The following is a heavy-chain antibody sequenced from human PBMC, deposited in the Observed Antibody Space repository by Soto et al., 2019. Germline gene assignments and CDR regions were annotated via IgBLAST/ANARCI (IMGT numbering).Heavy chain of an antibody. CDR2: IYYSGST. J-gene: IGHJ6*02. CDR1: GGSISSYY. V-gene: IGHV4-59*01. D-gene: IGHD1-1*01. Sequence: PSETLSLTCTVSGGSISSYYWSWIRQPPGKGLEWIGYIYYSGSTNYNPSLKSRVTISVDTSKNQFSLKLSSVTAADTAVYYCARGDNAGYYYYYGMDVWGQGTTVTVSS. CDR3: ARGDNAGYYYYYGMDV.